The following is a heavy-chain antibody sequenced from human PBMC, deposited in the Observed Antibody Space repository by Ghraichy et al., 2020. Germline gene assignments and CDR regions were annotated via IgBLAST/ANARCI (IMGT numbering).Heavy chain of an antibody. J-gene: IGHJ6*02. CDR1: GFTFSDYY. V-gene: IGHV3-11*06. CDR2: ISSSSSYT. CDR3: ARAGLTGYPPNYGMDV. D-gene: IGHD3-9*01. Sequence: GGSLRLSCAASGFTFSDYYMSWIRQAPGKGLEWVSYISSSSSYTNYADSVKGRFTISRDNAKNSLYLQMNSLRAEDTAVYYCARAGLTGYPPNYGMDVWGQGTTVTVSS.